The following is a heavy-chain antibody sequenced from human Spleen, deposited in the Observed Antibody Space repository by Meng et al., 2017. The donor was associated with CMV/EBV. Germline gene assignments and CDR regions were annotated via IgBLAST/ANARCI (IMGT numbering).Heavy chain of an antibody. J-gene: IGHJ6*02. D-gene: IGHD3-10*01. Sequence: SVKVSCKASGGTFSSYAISWVRQAPGQGLQWMGEIIPIFGTTNYAQMFQGRVTITTDEATRTAYMELSRLRAEDTAVYYCARDGVGEGYWGQGTTVTVSS. CDR1: GGTFSSYA. CDR3: ARDGVGEGY. V-gene: IGHV1-69*05. CDR2: IIPIFGTT.